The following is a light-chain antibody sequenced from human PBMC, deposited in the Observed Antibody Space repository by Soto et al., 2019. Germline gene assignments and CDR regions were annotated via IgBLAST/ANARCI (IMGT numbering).Light chain of an antibody. CDR1: SSDVGSYNL. J-gene: IGLJ3*02. CDR3: CSYAGGSTWV. CDR2: EGS. Sequence: QSALTQPDSVSGSPGQSITISCSGTSSDVGSYNLVSWYQQHPGKAPKLMIYEGSKRPSGASNRFSGSKSGNTASLTISGLLAEDEADYYCCSYAGGSTWVFGGGTTLTVL. V-gene: IGLV2-23*01.